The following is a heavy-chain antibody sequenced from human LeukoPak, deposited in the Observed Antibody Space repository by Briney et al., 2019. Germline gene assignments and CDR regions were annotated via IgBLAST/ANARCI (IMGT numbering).Heavy chain of an antibody. D-gene: IGHD5-18*01. CDR3: ARGGVGYSYAY. Sequence: GGSLRLSCAASGFTFSSYSMNWVRQAPGKGLEWVSSISSSSSYIYYADSVKGRFTISKDNAKNSLYLQMNSLRAEDTAVYYCARGGVGYSYAYWGQGTLVTVSS. V-gene: IGHV3-21*01. J-gene: IGHJ4*02. CDR2: ISSSSSYI. CDR1: GFTFSSYS.